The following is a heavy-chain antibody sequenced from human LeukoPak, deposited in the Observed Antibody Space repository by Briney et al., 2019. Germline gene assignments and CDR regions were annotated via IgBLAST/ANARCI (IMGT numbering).Heavy chain of an antibody. V-gene: IGHV1-18*04. Sequence: ASVKVSCKASGYTFTTYGISWLRQAPGQGLEWMGWISTYNGDTNYAQKLQGRVTMTTDTSTSTAYMELRSLRSDDTAVYYCARGRSRDYDILTGYYGPYYYYGMDVWGQRTTVTVSS. D-gene: IGHD3-9*01. CDR1: GYTFTTYG. J-gene: IGHJ6*02. CDR3: ARGRSRDYDILTGYYGPYYYYGMDV. CDR2: ISTYNGDT.